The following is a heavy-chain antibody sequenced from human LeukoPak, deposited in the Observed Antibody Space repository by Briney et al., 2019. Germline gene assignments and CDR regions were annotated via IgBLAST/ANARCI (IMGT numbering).Heavy chain of an antibody. V-gene: IGHV3-21*01. Sequence: NPGGSLRLSCAASGFTFSSYSMNWVRQAPGKGLEWVSSISSSSSYIYYAGSVKGRFTISRDNAKNSLYLQMNSLRAEDTAVYYCARERKSLGYCSGGSCYADWFDPWGQGTLVTVSS. J-gene: IGHJ5*02. CDR3: ARERKSLGYCSGGSCYADWFDP. CDR2: ISSSSSYI. D-gene: IGHD2-15*01. CDR1: GFTFSSYS.